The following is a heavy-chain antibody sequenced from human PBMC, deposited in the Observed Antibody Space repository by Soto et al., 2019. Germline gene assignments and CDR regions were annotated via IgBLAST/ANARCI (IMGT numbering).Heavy chain of an antibody. CDR1: GFTFSTYA. CDR3: AKEVEGGWYYFDY. CDR2: ISDSDGST. J-gene: IGHJ4*02. Sequence: EVQLLESGGGLVQPGGSLTLSCAASGFTFSTYAMTWVRQAPGKGLEWVSTISDSDGSTYYAGSVKGRFTIPRDNSKNTVYLQMNSLRAEDTAVYYCAKEVEGGWYYFDYWGQGTLVTVSS. V-gene: IGHV3-23*01. D-gene: IGHD2-15*01.